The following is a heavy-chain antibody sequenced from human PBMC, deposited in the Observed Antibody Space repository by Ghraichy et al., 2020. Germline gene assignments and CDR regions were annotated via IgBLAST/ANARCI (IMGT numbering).Heavy chain of an antibody. CDR2: IYYNGNT. J-gene: IGHJ6*03. CDR3: ARGLNSGHYYYYYYMDG. D-gene: IGHD1-26*01. CDR1: GGSISSYY. Sequence: SETLSLTCTVSGGSISSYYWNWIRQPPGRGLEWIGYIYYNGNTNYNPSLKSRVTISKDTSNNQFSLRLSSVTAADTAVYYCARGLNSGHYYYYYYMDGWGKGTTVTVSS. V-gene: IGHV4-59*01.